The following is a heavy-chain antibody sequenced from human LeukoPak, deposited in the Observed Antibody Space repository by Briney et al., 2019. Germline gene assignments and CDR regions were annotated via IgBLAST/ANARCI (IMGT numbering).Heavy chain of an antibody. CDR2: VYSDGTT. V-gene: IGHV3-53*01. J-gene: IGHJ4*02. CDR3: ARDRGDGSFDY. D-gene: IGHD5-24*01. Sequence: PGGSLRLSCAASGFTVSSNHMSWVRQAPGKGLEWVSLVYSDGTTYYADSVKGRFTISRDNSKNTLYIQMNSLRAEDAAVYYCARDRGDGSFDYWGQGSPVTVSS. CDR1: GFTVSSNH.